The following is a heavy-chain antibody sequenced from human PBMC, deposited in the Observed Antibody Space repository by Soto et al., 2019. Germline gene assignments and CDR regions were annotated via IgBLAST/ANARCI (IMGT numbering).Heavy chain of an antibody. D-gene: IGHD3-22*01. Sequence: GGSLRLSCAASGFPFSSYSLTWVRQAPGKGLEWVSYISSDGTTIHYAASVKGRFTVSRDNAKASLSLQMSSLRDEDSAVYYCAREDAXKPPIYDNSGYYRALNYWGQGTLVTVSS. CDR1: GFPFSSYS. V-gene: IGHV3-48*02. CDR3: AREDAXKPPIYDNSGYYRALNY. J-gene: IGHJ4*02. CDR2: ISSDGTTI.